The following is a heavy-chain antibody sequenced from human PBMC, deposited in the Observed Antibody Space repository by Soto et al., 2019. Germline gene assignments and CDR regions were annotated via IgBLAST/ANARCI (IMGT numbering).Heavy chain of an antibody. CDR2: IGTRSER. CDR1: GFTFSSYS. Sequence: PGGSLRLSCAASGFTFSSYSIHWVRQAPGKGLEWVSSIGTRSERYYLDSVKGRFTISRDNAKDSLSLQMNSLRGEDTAFYYCARDVGPVTIFGEALSGYFDFWGQGTLVTVSS. J-gene: IGHJ4*02. CDR3: ARDVGPVTIFGEALSGYFDF. D-gene: IGHD3-3*01. V-gene: IGHV3-21*04.